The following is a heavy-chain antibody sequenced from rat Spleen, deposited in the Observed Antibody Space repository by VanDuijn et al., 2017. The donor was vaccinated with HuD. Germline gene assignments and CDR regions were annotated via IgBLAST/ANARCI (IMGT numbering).Heavy chain of an antibody. CDR1: GFTFSNYD. CDR2: ISTSGGNT. Sequence: EVQLVESGGGLVQPGRSLKLSCAASGFTFSNYDMAWVRQAPTKGLEWVASISTSGGNTYYRGSVKGRFTISRDNAKSTLYLQMDSLRSEDTATYYCVRLLGAPDWYFDFWGPGTMVTVSS. J-gene: IGHJ1*01. V-gene: IGHV5-25*01. D-gene: IGHD5-1*01. CDR3: VRLLGAPDWYFDF.